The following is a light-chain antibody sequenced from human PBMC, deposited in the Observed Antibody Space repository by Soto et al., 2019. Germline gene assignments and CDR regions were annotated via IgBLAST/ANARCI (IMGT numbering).Light chain of an antibody. J-gene: IGLJ2*01. CDR3: AAWDDSLNGGV. V-gene: IGLV1-44*01. CDR2: SNN. CDR1: SSNIGSYT. Sequence: QSVLTQPPSASGTPGQRVTISCSGSSSNIGSYTVNWYQQLPGTAPKLLIYSNNQRPSGVPDRFSGSKSGTSVSLAISGLKSEDGADYYCAAWDDSLNGGVFGGGTKLTVL.